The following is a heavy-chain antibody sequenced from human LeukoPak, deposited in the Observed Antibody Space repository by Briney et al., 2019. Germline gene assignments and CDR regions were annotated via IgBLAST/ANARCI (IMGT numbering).Heavy chain of an antibody. V-gene: IGHV3-21*01. Sequence: GGSLRLSCAASGFTFSSYSMNWVRQAPGKGLEWVSSISSSSSYIYYADSVKGRFTISRDNAKNSLYLQMNSLRAEDTAVYYCAREITPPGYVDVWGKGTTVTVSS. CDR1: GFTFSSYS. D-gene: IGHD3-16*01. CDR2: ISSSSSYI. CDR3: AREITPPGYVDV. J-gene: IGHJ6*03.